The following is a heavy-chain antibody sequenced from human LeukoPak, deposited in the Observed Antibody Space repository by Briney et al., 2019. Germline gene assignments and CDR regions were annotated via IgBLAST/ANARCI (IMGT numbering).Heavy chain of an antibody. CDR2: ISSSGGDT. CDR1: GFSFSSSP. D-gene: IGHD4-23*01. J-gene: IGHJ4*02. Sequence: GGSLRLSCAASGFSFSSSPMSWVRQTPGKGLEWVSGISSSGGDTPYADSVKGRFTISRDNPRNTLYLRMNSLRVEDTAVYYCAKKNSGLHPFDFWGQGTLVTVSS. CDR3: AKKNSGLHPFDF. V-gene: IGHV3-23*01.